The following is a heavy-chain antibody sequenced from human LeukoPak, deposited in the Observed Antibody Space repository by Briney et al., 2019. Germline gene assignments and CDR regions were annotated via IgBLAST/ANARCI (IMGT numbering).Heavy chain of an antibody. CDR2: ISAYNGNT. CDR1: GYTFTSYG. Sequence: GASVKVSCKASGYTFTSYGISWVRQAPGQGLEWMGWISAYNGNTNYAQKLQGRVTMTTDTSTSTAYMELRSPRSDDTAVYYCARDRTYYYYYGMDVWGKGTTVTVSS. V-gene: IGHV1-18*04. CDR3: ARDRTYYYYYGMDV. J-gene: IGHJ6*04. D-gene: IGHD1-1*01.